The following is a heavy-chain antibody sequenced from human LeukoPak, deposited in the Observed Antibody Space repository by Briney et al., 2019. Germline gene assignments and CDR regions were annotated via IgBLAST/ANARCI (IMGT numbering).Heavy chain of an antibody. D-gene: IGHD3-3*01. CDR1: GYTFTSYD. J-gene: IGHJ4*02. CDR2: MNPNSGNT. Sequence: ASVKVSCKASGYTFTSYDINWVRQATGQGLEWMGWMNPNSGNTGYAQKFQGRVTVTRDTSISTAYMELSRLRSDDTAVYYCARGDFWSAYSMNYFDYWGQGTLVTVSS. V-gene: IGHV1-8*01. CDR3: ARGDFWSAYSMNYFDY.